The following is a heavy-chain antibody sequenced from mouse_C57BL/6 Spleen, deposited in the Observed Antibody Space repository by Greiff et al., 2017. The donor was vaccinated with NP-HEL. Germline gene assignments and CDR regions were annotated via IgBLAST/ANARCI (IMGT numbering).Heavy chain of an antibody. D-gene: IGHD1-1*01. CDR3: AAKYDGSSYAMDY. J-gene: IGHJ4*01. V-gene: IGHV14-2*01. Sequence: VHVKQSGAELVKPGASVKLSCTASGFNIKDYYMHWVKQRTEQGLEWIGRIDPEDGETKYAPKFQGKATITADKSSNPAYLQHSSLTSEDTAVYYCAAKYDGSSYAMDYWGQGTSVTVSS. CDR2: IDPEDGET. CDR1: GFNIKDYY.